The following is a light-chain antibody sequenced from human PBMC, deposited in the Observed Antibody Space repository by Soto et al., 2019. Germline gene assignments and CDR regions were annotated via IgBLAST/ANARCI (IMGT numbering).Light chain of an antibody. CDR3: LLPYSDAWV. Sequence: QAVVTQEPSMSVSPGGTVTLTCGSSTGTVPSGHYPYWFQQKPGQAPRTLIYDTSNKQSWTPARFSGSLLGGKAALTLSGAQPEDEADYYCLLPYSDAWVFGGGTQLTVL. V-gene: IGLV7-46*01. CDR2: DTS. J-gene: IGLJ3*02. CDR1: TGTVPSGHY.